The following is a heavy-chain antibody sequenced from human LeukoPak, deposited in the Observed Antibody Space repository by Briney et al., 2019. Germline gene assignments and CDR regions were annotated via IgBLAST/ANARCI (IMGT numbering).Heavy chain of an antibody. CDR2: ITAGDGAT. J-gene: IGHJ4*02. Sequence: GGSPRLSCAASGFNFKTYTLTWVRQAPGKRPEWLSSITAGDGATYYADSVRGRFTISRDYSRNTVYLHLSGLRAEDTAVYYCARDRSTDAISEFWGQGTLVAVSS. V-gene: IGHV3-23*01. D-gene: IGHD1-1*01. CDR1: GFNFKTYT. CDR3: ARDRSTDAISEF.